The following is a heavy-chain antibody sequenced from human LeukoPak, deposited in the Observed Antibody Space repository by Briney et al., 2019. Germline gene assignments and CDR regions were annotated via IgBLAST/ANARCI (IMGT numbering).Heavy chain of an antibody. V-gene: IGHV4-39*07. CDR1: GGSISSSSYY. J-gene: IGHJ3*02. Sequence: SETLSPTCTVSGGSISSSSYYWGWIRQPPGKGLEWIGSIYYSGSTYYNPSLKSRVTISVDTSKNQFSLKLSSVTAADTAVYYCARVNRRAFDIWGQGTMVTVSS. CDR3: ARVNRRAFDI. CDR2: IYYSGST. D-gene: IGHD2/OR15-2a*01.